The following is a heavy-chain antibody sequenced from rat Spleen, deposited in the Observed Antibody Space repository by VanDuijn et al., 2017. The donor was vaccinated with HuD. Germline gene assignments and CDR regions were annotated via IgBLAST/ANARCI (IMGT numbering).Heavy chain of an antibody. J-gene: IGHJ1*01. D-gene: IGHD5-1*01. Sequence: EVQLVESGGGLVQPGRSLKLSCVASGFTFNNYWMTWIRQAPGKGLEWVASITNTGDNTYYPDSVKGRFTVSRDDAKSTLYLQMNSLRSVDTATYYCTREGGSPYWYFDFWGPGTMVTVSS. CDR2: ITNTGDNT. CDR3: TREGGSPYWYFDF. CDR1: GFTFNNYW. V-gene: IGHV5-31*01.